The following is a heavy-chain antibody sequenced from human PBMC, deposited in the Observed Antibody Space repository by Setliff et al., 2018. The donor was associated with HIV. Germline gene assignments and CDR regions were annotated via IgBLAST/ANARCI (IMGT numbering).Heavy chain of an antibody. D-gene: IGHD3-16*01. V-gene: IGHV1-46*01. Sequence: ASVKVSCKASGYTATSYYMHWVRQAPGQGLEWMGIINPNNNSTAYPQQFQGRVTMTWDTSTTTVYMELRGLRSEDTAVYYCARGSDSGSYSYYYGMDVWGQGTTVTVSS. CDR3: ARGSDSGSYSYYYGMDV. J-gene: IGHJ6*02. CDR1: GYTATSYY. CDR2: INPNNNST.